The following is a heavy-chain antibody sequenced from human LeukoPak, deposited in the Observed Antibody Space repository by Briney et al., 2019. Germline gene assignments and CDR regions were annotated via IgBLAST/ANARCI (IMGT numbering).Heavy chain of an antibody. D-gene: IGHD2-2*01. CDR3: AREAPYCSSTSCPGAFDP. V-gene: IGHV4-4*07. CDR2: IYTSGST. Sequence: WETLSLTCTVSGGSISSYYWSWIRQPAGKGLEWIGRIYTSGSTNYNTSLKSRVTISVDKSKNQFSLKLSSVTAADTAVYYCAREAPYCSSTSCPGAFDPWGQGTLVSVSS. CDR1: GGSISSYY. J-gene: IGHJ5*02.